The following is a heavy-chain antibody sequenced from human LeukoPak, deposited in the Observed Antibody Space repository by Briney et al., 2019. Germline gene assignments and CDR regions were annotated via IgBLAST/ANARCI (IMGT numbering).Heavy chain of an antibody. D-gene: IGHD3-16*02. J-gene: IGHJ4*02. V-gene: IGHV4-59*02. CDR2: GHHSERS. Sequence: SETLSLTCSVSGDSVSSTYWSWVRQPPGKGLEWIAYGHHSERSNYNPSLKSRVAISVDTSKNQFSLKLSSVTAADTAVYYCARYYDYVRGSYRQAKSPFDYWGQGTLVTVSS. CDR3: ARYYDYVRGSYRQAKSPFDY. CDR1: GDSVSSTY.